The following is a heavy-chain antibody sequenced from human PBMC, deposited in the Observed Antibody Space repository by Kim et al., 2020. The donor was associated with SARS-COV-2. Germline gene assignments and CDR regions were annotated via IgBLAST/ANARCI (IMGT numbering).Heavy chain of an antibody. CDR3: ARGYSGRYLAGY. J-gene: IGHJ4*02. Sequence: SGPTLVNPTQTLTLTCTFSGFSLSTSGMCVSWIRQPPGKALEWLARIDWDDDKYYSTSLKTRLTISKDTPKNQVVLTMTNMDPVDTATYYCARGYSGRYLAGYWGQGTLVTVSS. D-gene: IGHD1-26*01. V-gene: IGHV2-70*11. CDR2: IDWDDDK. CDR1: GFSLSTSGMC.